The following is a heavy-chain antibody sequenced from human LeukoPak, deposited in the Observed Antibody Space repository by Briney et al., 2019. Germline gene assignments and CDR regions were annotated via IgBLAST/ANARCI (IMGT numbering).Heavy chain of an antibody. D-gene: IGHD6-19*01. CDR3: ARGYSSGWYQRDWFDP. J-gene: IGHJ5*02. CDR1: GYTFTSYD. Sequence: SVKVSCKASGYTFTSYDINWVRQATGQGLEWMGWMNPNSGNTGYAQKFQGRVTMTRNTSISTAYMELSSLRSEDTAVYYCARGYSSGWYQRDWFDPWGQGTLVTVSS. V-gene: IGHV1-8*01. CDR2: MNPNSGNT.